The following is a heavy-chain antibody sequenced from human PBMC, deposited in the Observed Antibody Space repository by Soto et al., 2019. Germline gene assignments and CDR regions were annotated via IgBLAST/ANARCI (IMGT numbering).Heavy chain of an antibody. Sequence: ASETLSLTCAVYGGSFSGYYWSWIRQPPGKGLEWIGEINHSGSTNYNPSLKSRVTISVDTSKNQFSLKLSSVTAADTAVYSCARGGGVVAAYYYYGMDVWGQGTTVTVSS. V-gene: IGHV4-34*01. CDR1: GGSFSGYY. J-gene: IGHJ6*02. D-gene: IGHD2-15*01. CDR3: ARGGGVVAAYYYYGMDV. CDR2: INHSGST.